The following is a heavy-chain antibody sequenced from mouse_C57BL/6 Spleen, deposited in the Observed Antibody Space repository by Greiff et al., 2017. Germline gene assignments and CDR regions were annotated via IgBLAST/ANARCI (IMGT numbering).Heavy chain of an antibody. CDR2: INPGSGGT. CDR3: ARLRAY. J-gene: IGHJ3*01. V-gene: IGHV1-54*01. CDR1: GYAFTNYL. Sequence: VQLVESGAELVRPGTSVKVSCKASGYAFTNYLIEWVKQRPGQGLEWIGVINPGSGGTNYNEKFKGKATLTADKSSSTAYMQLSSLTSEDSAVYFCARLRAYWGQGTLVTVSA.